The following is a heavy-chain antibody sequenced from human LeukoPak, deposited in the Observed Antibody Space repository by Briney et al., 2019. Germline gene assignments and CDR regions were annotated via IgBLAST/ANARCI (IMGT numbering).Heavy chain of an antibody. D-gene: IGHD2/OR15-2a*01. Sequence: TGGSLRVSCAASGFTFSSHSTNWVRQAPGKGLEWVSSISHCGSDRFHADSVKGRFTISRDNAKNSLYLQMNSLRVDDTAMYYCARNILFAFDIWGQGTMVTVSS. J-gene: IGHJ3*02. CDR3: ARNILFAFDI. V-gene: IGHV3-21*04. CDR1: GFTFSSHS. CDR2: ISHCGSDR.